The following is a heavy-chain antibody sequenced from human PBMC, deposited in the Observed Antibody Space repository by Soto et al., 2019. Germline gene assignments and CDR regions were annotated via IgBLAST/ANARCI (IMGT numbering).Heavy chain of an antibody. J-gene: IGHJ4*02. V-gene: IGHV3-30-3*01. D-gene: IGHD3-22*01. CDR2: ISYDGSNK. Sequence: GGSLRLSCAASGFTFSSYAMHWVRQAPGKGLEWVAVISYDGSNKYYADSVKGRFTISRDNSKNTLYLQMNSLRAEDTAVYYCARSNYYDSSGYYLFPGDYWGQGTLVTVSS. CDR1: GFTFSSYA. CDR3: ARSNYYDSSGYYLFPGDY.